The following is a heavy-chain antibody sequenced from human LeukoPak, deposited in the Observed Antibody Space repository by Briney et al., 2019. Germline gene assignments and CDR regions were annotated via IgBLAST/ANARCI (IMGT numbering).Heavy chain of an antibody. CDR2: IKSKTDGGTT. D-gene: IGHD1-26*01. CDR1: GFTFSNAW. CDR3: TTDSRIVGAIGFDY. V-gene: IGHV3-15*01. Sequence: GGSLRLSCAASGFTFSNAWMSWVRQAPGKGLEWVSRIKSKTDGGTTDYAAPVKGRFTISRDDSKNTLYLQMNSLKTEDTAVYYCTTDSRIVGAIGFDYWGQGTLVTVSS. J-gene: IGHJ4*02.